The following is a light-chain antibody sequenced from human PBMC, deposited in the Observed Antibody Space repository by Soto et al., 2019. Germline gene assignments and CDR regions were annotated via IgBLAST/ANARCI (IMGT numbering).Light chain of an antibody. Sequence: QSVLTQPASVSGSPGQSVTISCTGTSSDVGGYNCVSWYQQLPGEAPKLIIYGVTDRPSGVSNRFSGSKSGNTASLTVSGLQAEDEGDYYCSSYTATRTYVFGTGTKLTVL. CDR2: GVT. CDR1: SSDVGGYNC. CDR3: SSYTATRTYV. J-gene: IGLJ1*01. V-gene: IGLV2-14*01.